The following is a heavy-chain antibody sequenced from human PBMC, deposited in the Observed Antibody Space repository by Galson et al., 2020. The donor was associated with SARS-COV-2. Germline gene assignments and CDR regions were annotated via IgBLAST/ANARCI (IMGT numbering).Heavy chain of an antibody. CDR1: GGSISGSNW. CDR2: IYHSGST. Sequence: ASETLSLTCAVSGGSISGSNWWSWVRQPPGKGLEWIGKIYHSGSTNSNPSLKSRVTISVDKSKNQFFLKLNSVTAADTAVYYCARSGDIIMVRGVIIRSAEYFQQWGLGTLVTVSS. D-gene: IGHD3-10*01. V-gene: IGHV4-4*02. CDR3: ARSGDIIMVRGVIIRSAEYFQQ. J-gene: IGHJ1*01.